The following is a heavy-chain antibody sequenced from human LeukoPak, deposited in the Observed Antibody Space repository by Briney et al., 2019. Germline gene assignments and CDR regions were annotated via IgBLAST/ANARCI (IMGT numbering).Heavy chain of an antibody. CDR2: IIPIFGTA. V-gene: IGHV1-69*13. J-gene: IGHJ5*02. D-gene: IGHD2-8*01. CDR3: ARDMTYCTNGVCLAPWFDP. Sequence: SVTVSCTASGGTFSSYAISWVRQAPGQGLEWMGGIIPIFGTANYAQKFQGRVTITADESTSTAYMELSSLRSEDTAVYYCARDMTYCTNGVCLAPWFDPWGQGTLVTVSS. CDR1: GGTFSSYA.